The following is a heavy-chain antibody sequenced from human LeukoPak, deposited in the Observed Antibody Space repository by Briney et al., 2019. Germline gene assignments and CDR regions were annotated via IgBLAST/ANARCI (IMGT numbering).Heavy chain of an antibody. V-gene: IGHV4-59*01. D-gene: IGHD3-10*01. CDR3: ARITDMVRGVISYYYYYMDV. Sequence: SETLSLTCTVSGVSISTYYCTWIRQPPGKGLEWIGDIYSSGSTNYNPSSKTRITISVDTSKNQFSLKLRSVTAADTAVYYCARITDMVRGVISYYYYYMDVWGKGTTVTVSS. CDR1: GVSISTYY. CDR2: IYSSGST. J-gene: IGHJ6*03.